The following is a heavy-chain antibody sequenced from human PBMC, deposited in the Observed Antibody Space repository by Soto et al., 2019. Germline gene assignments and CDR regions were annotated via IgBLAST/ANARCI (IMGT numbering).Heavy chain of an antibody. V-gene: IGHV5-51*01. CDR2: IYPGDSDT. Sequence: GEALKISCKGSGYNFTSYWIGWVRQMPGKGLEWMGIIYPGDSDTRYSPSFQGQVTISADKSISTAYLQWSSLKASDTAMYYCARVIQLSYNWFDPWGQGTLVTVSS. CDR3: ARVIQLSYNWFDP. D-gene: IGHD5-18*01. CDR1: GYNFTSYW. J-gene: IGHJ5*02.